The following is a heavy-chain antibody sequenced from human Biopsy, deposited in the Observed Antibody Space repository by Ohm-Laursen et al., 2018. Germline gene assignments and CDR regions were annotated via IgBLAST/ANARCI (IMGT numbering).Heavy chain of an antibody. CDR2: IIPMFGTA. Sequence: SVKVSCKASGYNFTGYYIHWVRQAPGQGLEWMGGIIPMFGTANYAQMFQGRVTISADESTSTSYMELSSLTTEDTAIYYCARGPHSGSHSCFDYWGRGTLVTVSS. J-gene: IGHJ4*02. V-gene: IGHV1-69*13. D-gene: IGHD1-26*01. CDR1: GYNFTGYY. CDR3: ARGPHSGSHSCFDY.